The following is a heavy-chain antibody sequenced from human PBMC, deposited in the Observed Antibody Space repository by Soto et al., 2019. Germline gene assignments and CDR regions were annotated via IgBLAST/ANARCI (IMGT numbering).Heavy chain of an antibody. CDR3: ARGLSYDYIWGSYRFYAFDI. J-gene: IGHJ3*02. CDR2: IYYSGST. D-gene: IGHD3-16*02. Sequence: SETLSLTCTVSGGSISSYYWSWIRQPPGKGLEWIGSIYYSGSTYYNPSLKSRVTISVDTSKNQFSLKLSSVTAADTAVYYCARGLSYDYIWGSYRFYAFDIWGQGTMVTVSS. V-gene: IGHV4-59*05. CDR1: GGSISSYY.